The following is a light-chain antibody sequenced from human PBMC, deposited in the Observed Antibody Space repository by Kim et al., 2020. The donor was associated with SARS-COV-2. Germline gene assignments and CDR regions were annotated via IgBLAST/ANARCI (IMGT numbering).Light chain of an antibody. Sequence: QRVPSSCSGSTPIIGSDDVYWYQQLPGTAPKLLIYRNTKRPSGVPDRFSGSKSGTSASLAISGLRSEDEADYYCATWDDTLSGPGVFGGGTQLTVL. CDR1: TPIIGSDD. CDR3: ATWDDTLSGPGV. CDR2: RNT. V-gene: IGLV1-47*01. J-gene: IGLJ3*02.